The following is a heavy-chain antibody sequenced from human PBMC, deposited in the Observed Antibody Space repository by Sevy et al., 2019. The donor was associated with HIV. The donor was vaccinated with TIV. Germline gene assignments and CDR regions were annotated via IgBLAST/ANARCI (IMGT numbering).Heavy chain of an antibody. Sequence: GGSLRLTCAASGFTFSSYWMNWVRQAPGKGLEWVAGIWYDGSNENHADSVKGRFTISRDNSKNTLYLQMNSLRAEDTAVYYCVKDVGVGSTRRYADYWGQGTLVTVSS. CDR2: IWYDGSNE. V-gene: IGHV3-33*06. D-gene: IGHD1-26*01. J-gene: IGHJ4*02. CDR1: GFTFSSYW. CDR3: VKDVGVGSTRRYADY.